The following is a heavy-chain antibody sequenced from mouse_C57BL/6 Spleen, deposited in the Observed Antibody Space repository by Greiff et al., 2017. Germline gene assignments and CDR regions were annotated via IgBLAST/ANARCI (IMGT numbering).Heavy chain of an antibody. CDR3: ARDDYDAMDY. CDR2: IYPRSGNS. Sequence: QVQLQQSGAELARPGASVKLSCKASGYTFTSYGISWVKQRTGQGLEWIGEIYPRSGNSYYNEKFKGKATLTADKSSSTAYMELRSLTSEDSAVYFCARDDYDAMDYWGQGTSVTVSS. CDR1: GYTFTSYG. J-gene: IGHJ4*01. V-gene: IGHV1-81*01.